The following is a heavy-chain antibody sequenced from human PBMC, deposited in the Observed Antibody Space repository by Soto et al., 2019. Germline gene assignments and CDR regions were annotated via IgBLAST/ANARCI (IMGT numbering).Heavy chain of an antibody. CDR2: ISYDGGNK. CDR1: GFTFSSYA. Sequence: GGSLRLACAASGFTFSSYAMHWVRQAPGKGLEWVAVISYDGGNKYYADSVKGRFTISRDNSKNTLYLQMNSLRAEDTAVYYCAKDSLDLYFDYWGQGTLVTVSS. V-gene: IGHV3-30*04. CDR3: AKDSLDLYFDY. J-gene: IGHJ4*02. D-gene: IGHD3-16*01.